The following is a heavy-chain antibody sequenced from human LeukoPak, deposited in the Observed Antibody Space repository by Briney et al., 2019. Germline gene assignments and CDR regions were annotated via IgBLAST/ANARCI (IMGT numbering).Heavy chain of an antibody. J-gene: IGHJ4*02. CDR3: ASTKAIRRGVDY. V-gene: IGHV3-53*01. Sequence: QSGGSLRLSCAASGFTVSSNYMSWVRQAPGKGLEWVSVIYSGGSTYYADSVKGRFTISRDNSKNTLYLQMNSLRAEDTAVYYCASTKAIRRGVDYWGQGTLVTVSS. CDR2: IYSGGST. D-gene: IGHD3-10*01. CDR1: GFTVSSNY.